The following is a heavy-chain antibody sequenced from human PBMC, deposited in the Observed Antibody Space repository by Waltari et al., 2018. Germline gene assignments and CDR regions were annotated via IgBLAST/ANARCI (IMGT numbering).Heavy chain of an antibody. CDR1: GFMFSIHP. CDR2: NTADGRIR. J-gene: IGHJ2*01. V-gene: IGHV3-23*01. CDR3: AKADFGNPYWFFDL. D-gene: IGHD3-10*01. Sequence: EGQLLESGGGLVQTGGSLRLSCAASGFMFSIHPMTWVRQAPGKGLEWVTTNTADGRIRNYADSVKGRFTISRDNSKNILDLQMNTLRAEDTAVYFCAKADFGNPYWFFDLWGRGTLLTVSS.